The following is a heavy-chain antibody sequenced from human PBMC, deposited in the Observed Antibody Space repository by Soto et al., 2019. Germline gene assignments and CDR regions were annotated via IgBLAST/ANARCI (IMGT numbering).Heavy chain of an antibody. CDR3: ARAGRGYSYGYRDY. D-gene: IGHD5-18*01. V-gene: IGHV4-34*01. Sequence: NPSETLSLTCAVYGGSFSGYYWSWIRQPPGKGLEWIGEINHSGSTNYNPSLKSRVTISVDTSKNQFSLKLSSVTAADTAVYYCARAGRGYSYGYRDYWGQGTLVTVSS. CDR2: INHSGST. CDR1: GGSFSGYY. J-gene: IGHJ4*02.